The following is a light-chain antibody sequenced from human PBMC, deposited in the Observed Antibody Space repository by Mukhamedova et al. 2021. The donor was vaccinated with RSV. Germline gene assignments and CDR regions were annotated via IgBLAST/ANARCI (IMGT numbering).Light chain of an antibody. CDR3: QQYYSTPYS. CDR1: QSVLYSSNNKNY. J-gene: IGKJ2*03. V-gene: IGKV4-1*01. CDR2: WAS. Sequence: SQSVLYSSNNKNYLAWYQQKPGQPPKLLIYWASTRESGVPDRFSGSGSGTDFTLTISSLQAEDVAVYYCQQYYSTPYSFGQGTKL.